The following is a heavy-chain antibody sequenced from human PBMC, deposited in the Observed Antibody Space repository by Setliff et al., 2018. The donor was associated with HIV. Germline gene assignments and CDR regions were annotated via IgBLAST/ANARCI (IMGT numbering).Heavy chain of an antibody. V-gene: IGHV1-18*01. Sequence: ASVKVSCKASGYTFINYGISWVRQAPGQGLEWMGWISAYNGNTNYAQKFQGRVTMTTDTSTSTAYMEMRSLRSDDTAEYFCARDVDNAGTHPPDYWGQGPLVTVSS. CDR1: GYTFINYG. J-gene: IGHJ4*02. CDR2: ISAYNGNT. D-gene: IGHD1-20*01. CDR3: ARDVDNAGTHPPDY.